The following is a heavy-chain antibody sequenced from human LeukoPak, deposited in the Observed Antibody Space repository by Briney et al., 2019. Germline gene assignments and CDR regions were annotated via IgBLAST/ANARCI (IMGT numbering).Heavy chain of an antibody. V-gene: IGHV3-9*01. Sequence: GGSLRLSCAASGFTFDDYAMHWVRQAPGEGLEWVSGISWNSGSIGYADSVKGRFTISRDNVKNSLYLQMNSLRAEDTALYYCAKAGSVSIAATPKYFDYWGQGTLVTVSS. CDR2: ISWNSGSI. CDR1: GFTFDDYA. J-gene: IGHJ4*02. D-gene: IGHD2-15*01. CDR3: AKAGSVSIAATPKYFDY.